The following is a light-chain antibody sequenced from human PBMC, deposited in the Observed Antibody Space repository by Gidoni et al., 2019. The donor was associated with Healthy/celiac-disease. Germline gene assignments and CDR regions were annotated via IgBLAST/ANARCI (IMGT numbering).Light chain of an antibody. J-gene: IGLJ3*02. CDR3: SSAADNNPTWV. CDR1: VLAKKY. CDR2: KDS. V-gene: IGLV3-27*01. Sequence: SYELTQPSSVSVSPGQTARITCSGDVLAKKYARWFQQKPGQAPVLVIYKDSERPSGIPERFSGSSSGTTVTLTISGAQVEDEADYYCSSAADNNPTWVFGGGTKLTVL.